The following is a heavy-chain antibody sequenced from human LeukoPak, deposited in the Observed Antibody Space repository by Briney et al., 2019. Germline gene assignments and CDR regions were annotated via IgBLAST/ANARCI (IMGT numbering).Heavy chain of an antibody. V-gene: IGHV4-39*02. Sequence: SETLSLTCTVSGDSLSSSTYYWGWIRQPPGKGLEWIGSIYYDGNAFYNPSLKSRVTISVDTSKNHFSLTLTSVTTADTAVYYCARVPRVRGVIHYYMDVWGKGTTVTVSS. D-gene: IGHD3-10*01. CDR3: ARVPRVRGVIHYYMDV. J-gene: IGHJ6*03. CDR1: GDSLSSSTYY. CDR2: IYYDGNA.